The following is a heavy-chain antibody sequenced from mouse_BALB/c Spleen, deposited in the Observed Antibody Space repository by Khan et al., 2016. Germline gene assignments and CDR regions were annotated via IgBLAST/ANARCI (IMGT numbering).Heavy chain of an antibody. J-gene: IGHJ1*01. CDR2: IYPGTINT. CDR1: GYTFPPFF. D-gene: IGHD2-4*01. Sequence: QGQLKQSGPDLVKPGASVRISCKASGYTFPPFFIPCLKQRPGQGLDGIGWIYPGTINTKYNENFKDKATLTADKSASTAYMQLSSLTSDDSAVYFCARGYYEWYFDVWGAGTTVTVSS. V-gene: IGHV1S56*01. CDR3: ARGYYEWYFDV.